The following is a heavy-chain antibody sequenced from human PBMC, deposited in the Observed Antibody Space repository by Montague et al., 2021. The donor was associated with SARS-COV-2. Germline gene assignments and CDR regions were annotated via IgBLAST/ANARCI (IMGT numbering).Heavy chain of an antibody. CDR3: ARGPFDWNYLDYYYYMDV. CDR2: IYSGGST. D-gene: IGHD1-7*01. V-gene: IGHV3-53*04. J-gene: IGHJ6*03. CDR1: GFTVSSNY. Sequence: SLRLSCAASGFTVSSNYMSWVRQAPGKGLEWVSVIYSGGSTYYXXXVXXXFTXSRHNSKNTLYLQMNSLRAEDTAVYYCARGPFDWNYLDYYYYMDVWGKGTTVTVSS.